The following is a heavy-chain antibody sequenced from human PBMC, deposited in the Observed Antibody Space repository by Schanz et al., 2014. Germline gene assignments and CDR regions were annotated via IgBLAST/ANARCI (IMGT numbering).Heavy chain of an antibody. V-gene: IGHV4-34*01. Sequence: QVQLQQWGAGLLKPSETLSLTCAVYGGSFSGYYWTWIRQPPGKGLEWIGEIHHSGSTNYNPSLKSRVPIPMDTSKNQFPLKLSSVTAADTAVYYCARGEWSTSQFDYWGHGTLVTVSS. J-gene: IGHJ4*01. D-gene: IGHD2-2*01. CDR2: IHHSGST. CDR3: ARGEWSTSQFDY. CDR1: GGSFSGYY.